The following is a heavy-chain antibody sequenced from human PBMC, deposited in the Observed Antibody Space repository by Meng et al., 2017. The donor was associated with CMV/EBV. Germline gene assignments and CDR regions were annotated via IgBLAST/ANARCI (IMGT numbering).Heavy chain of an antibody. D-gene: IGHD2-2*01. J-gene: IGHJ6*02. Sequence: GGSLRLSCAASGFTFSDYYMSWIRQAPGKGLEWVSYISSSGSTIYYADSVKGRFTISRDNAKNSLCLQMNSLRAEDTAVYYCARIGGNCSSTTCVGMDVWGQGTTVTVSS. V-gene: IGHV3-11*01. CDR2: ISSSGSTI. CDR1: GFTFSDYY. CDR3: ARIGGNCSSTTCVGMDV.